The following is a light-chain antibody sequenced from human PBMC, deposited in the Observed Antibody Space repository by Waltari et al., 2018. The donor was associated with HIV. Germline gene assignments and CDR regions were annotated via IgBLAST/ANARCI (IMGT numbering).Light chain of an antibody. J-gene: IGLJ3*02. CDR3: QSDDSGLRATV. Sequence: QSVLTQPPSVSGAPGQRVAISCTGSSSNIAAGYDVHWYQVLPGTVPKLLIFSNDTRPAGVPDRFSASKSPTSASLAITGLQPEDEADYYGQSDDSGLRATVFGGGTRLTVL. V-gene: IGLV1-40*01. CDR2: SND. CDR1: SSNIAAGYD.